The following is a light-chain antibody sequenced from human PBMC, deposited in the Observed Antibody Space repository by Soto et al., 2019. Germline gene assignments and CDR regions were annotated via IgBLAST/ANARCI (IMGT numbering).Light chain of an antibody. V-gene: IGLV1-36*01. CDR3: AAWDDSLNAYV. CDR2: YDD. Sequence: QFVLTQPPSVSEAPRQRVTISCSGSSSNIGNNAVNWYQQLPGQAPKIVIYYDDLLTSGVSDRFSGSKSGTSASLAISALQSDDEADYYCAAWDDSLNAYVFGPGTKVTVL. CDR1: SSNIGNNA. J-gene: IGLJ1*01.